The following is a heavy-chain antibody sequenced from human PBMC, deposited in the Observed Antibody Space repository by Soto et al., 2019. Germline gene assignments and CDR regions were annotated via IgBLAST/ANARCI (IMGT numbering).Heavy chain of an antibody. V-gene: IGHV1-46*02. J-gene: IGHJ6*02. CDR1: RYTLNTYY. CDR2: INPRGGGT. D-gene: IGHD2-15*01. Sequence: ASVNVTCKSSRYTLNTYYMHWVRQAPGQGPEWMGIINPRGGGTTYAQNFQDRVTMTSDTSSSTVYMELSSLRSEDTAVYYCARGGGFSPYYYNLDVWGQGTTVTVSS. CDR3: ARGGGFSPYYYNLDV.